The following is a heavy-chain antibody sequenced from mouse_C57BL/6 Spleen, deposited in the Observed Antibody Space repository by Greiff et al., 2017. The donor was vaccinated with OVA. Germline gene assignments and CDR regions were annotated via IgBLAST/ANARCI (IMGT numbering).Heavy chain of an antibody. V-gene: IGHV3-6*01. CDR1: GYSITSGYY. CDR2: ISYDGSN. D-gene: IGHD1-1*01. CDR3: ARDLDLSYAMDY. J-gene: IGHJ4*01. Sequence: VQLQQSGPGLVKPSQSLSLTCSVNGYSITSGYYWNWIRQFPGNKLEWMGYISYDGSNNYNPSLKNRISITRDTSKNQFFLKLNSVTTEDTATYYCARDLDLSYAMDYWGQGTSVTVSS.